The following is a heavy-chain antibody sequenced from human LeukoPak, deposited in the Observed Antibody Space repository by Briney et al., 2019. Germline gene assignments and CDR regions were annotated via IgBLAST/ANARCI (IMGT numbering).Heavy chain of an antibody. CDR2: IYYSGTT. Sequence: SETLSLTCAVSGGSIRSSSYYWGWIRQPPGKGLEWIGSIYYSGTTYYNPSLKSRVTISVDTSKNQFSLSLNSVTAADTAVYYCGTQVGAARTYFDYWGQGTLVTVSS. CDR1: GGSIRSSSYY. J-gene: IGHJ4*02. V-gene: IGHV4-39*01. D-gene: IGHD6-6*01. CDR3: GTQVGAARTYFDY.